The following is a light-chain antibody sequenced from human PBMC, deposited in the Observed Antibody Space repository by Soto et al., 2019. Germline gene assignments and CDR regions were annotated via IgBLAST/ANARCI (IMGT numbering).Light chain of an antibody. CDR3: QHCQVGQPIA. J-gene: IGKJ5*01. CDR1: QSVGTR. Sequence: IVLTQSPDTLSFSPGERATLSCRASQSVGTRLAWYQHKTGQAPSLLMSGASSRATGIPDRFSGSGSETDFTLTVSRLEPEDFALYYCQHCQVGQPIAFGRGTRLEIK. V-gene: IGKV3-20*01. CDR2: GAS.